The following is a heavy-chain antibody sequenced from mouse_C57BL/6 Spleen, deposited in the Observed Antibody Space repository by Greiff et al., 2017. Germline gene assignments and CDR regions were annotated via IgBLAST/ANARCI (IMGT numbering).Heavy chain of an antibody. CDR1: GFTFSSYG. CDR3: ARDTTDWYFDV. V-gene: IGHV5-6*01. J-gene: IGHJ1*03. Sequence: EVQGVESGGDLVKPGGSLKLSCAASGFTFSSYGMSWVRQTPDKRLEWVATISSGGSYTYYPDSVKGRFTISRDNAKNTLYLQMSSLKSEDTAMYYCARDTTDWYFDVWGTGTTVTVSS. D-gene: IGHD1-1*01. CDR2: ISSGGSYT.